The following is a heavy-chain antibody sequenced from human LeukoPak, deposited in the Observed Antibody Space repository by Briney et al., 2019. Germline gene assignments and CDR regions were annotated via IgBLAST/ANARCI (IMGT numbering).Heavy chain of an antibody. J-gene: IGHJ4*02. V-gene: IGHV4-59*12. CDR3: ARVVIIPEFDY. Sequence: SSETLSLTCTVSGGSISSYYWSWIRQPPGKGLEWIGYIYYSGSTNYNPSLKSRVTISVDTSKNQFSLKLSSVTAADTAVYYCARVVIIPEFDYWGQGTLVTVSS. CDR2: IYYSGST. D-gene: IGHD3-22*01. CDR1: GGSISSYY.